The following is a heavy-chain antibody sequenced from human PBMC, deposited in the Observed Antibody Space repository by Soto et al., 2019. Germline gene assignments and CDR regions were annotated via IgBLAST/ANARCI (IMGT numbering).Heavy chain of an antibody. D-gene: IGHD6-6*01. V-gene: IGHV3-72*01. CDR3: ARDGGIAARHYYGMDV. CDR2: SRNKANNYAT. J-gene: IGHJ6*02. CDR1: AFTFSAHN. Sequence: GGSLRLSCAASAFTFSAHNMVWVRQAPGKGLEWVGRSRNKANNYATEYAASVKGRFTISRDDSKNSLYLQMNSLKTEDTAVYYCARDGGIAARHYYGMDVWGQGTTVTVSS.